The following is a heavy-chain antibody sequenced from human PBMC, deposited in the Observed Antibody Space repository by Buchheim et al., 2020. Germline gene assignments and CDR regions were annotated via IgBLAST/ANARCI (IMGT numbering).Heavy chain of an antibody. CDR1: GFTFSSYA. J-gene: IGHJ6*02. V-gene: IGHV3-23*01. Sequence: EVQLLESGGGLVQPGGSLRLSCAASGFTFSSYAMSWVRQGPGKGLEWVSAINGNGGSTYYADSVKGRFTISRDNSKNTLYLQMNSLRAEDTAVYYCAKENNYSTSCSYYYGMDVWGQGTT. D-gene: IGHD4-11*01. CDR3: AKENNYSTSCSYYYGMDV. CDR2: INGNGGST.